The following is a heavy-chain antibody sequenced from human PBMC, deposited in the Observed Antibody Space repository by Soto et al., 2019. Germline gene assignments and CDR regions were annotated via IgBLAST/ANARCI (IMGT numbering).Heavy chain of an antibody. V-gene: IGHV1-2*02. Sequence: QVRLVQSGAEVKKPGASVRISCKASGYTFTGYYIHWVRQDPGQGLQWMGWINPNSGATNYAQKCQGSVTMTRETSISTAYMELNRLTSDDTAVYFCSRATLAAAATVTLELWGQGTLVTVAS. CDR3: SRATLAAAATVTLEL. CDR2: INPNSGAT. D-gene: IGHD6-13*01. CDR1: GYTFTGYY. J-gene: IGHJ4*02.